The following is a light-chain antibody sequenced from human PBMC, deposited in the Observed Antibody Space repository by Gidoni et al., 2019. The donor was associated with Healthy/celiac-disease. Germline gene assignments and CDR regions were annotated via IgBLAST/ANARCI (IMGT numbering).Light chain of an antibody. V-gene: IGKV3-11*01. CDR1: QSVSSY. CDR3: QQRSNWPRT. CDR2: DAS. Sequence: EIVLTQPPATLSLSPGERATLSCRASQSVSSYLAWYQQKPGQAPRLLIYDASNRATGIPARFSGSGSGTDFTLTISSLEPEDFAVYYCQQRSNWPRTFGPGTKVEIK. J-gene: IGKJ1*01.